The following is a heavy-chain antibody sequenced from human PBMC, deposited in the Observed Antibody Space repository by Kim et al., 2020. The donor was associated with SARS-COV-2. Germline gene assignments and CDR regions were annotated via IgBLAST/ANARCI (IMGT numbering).Heavy chain of an antibody. CDR1: GFTFDDYT. D-gene: IGHD3-10*01. J-gene: IGHJ1*01. CDR2: ISWDGGST. V-gene: IGHV3-43*01. Sequence: GGSLRLSCAASGFTFDDYTMHWVRQAPGKGLEWVSLISWDGGSTYYADSVKGRFTISRDNSKNSLYLQMNSLRTEDTALYYCAKDRGVYENWEYFQHWGQGTLVTVSS. CDR3: AKDRGVYENWEYFQH.